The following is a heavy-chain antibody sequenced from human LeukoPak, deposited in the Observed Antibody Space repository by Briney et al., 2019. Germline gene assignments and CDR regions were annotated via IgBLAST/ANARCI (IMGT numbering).Heavy chain of an antibody. CDR1: GGSFSGYY. Sequence: SETLSLTCAVYGGSFSGYYWSWIRQPPGKGLEWIGEINHSGSTNYNPSLKSRVTISVDTSKNQFSLELSSVTAADTAVYYCARGQRRYVDTAMVPAFDPWGQGTLVTVSS. CDR2: INHSGST. J-gene: IGHJ5*02. D-gene: IGHD5-18*01. CDR3: ARGQRRYVDTAMVPAFDP. V-gene: IGHV4-34*01.